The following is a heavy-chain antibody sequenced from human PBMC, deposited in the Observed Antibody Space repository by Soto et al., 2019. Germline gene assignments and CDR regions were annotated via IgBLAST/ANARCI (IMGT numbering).Heavy chain of an antibody. Sequence: VQLLESGGGLVQPGGSLRLSCAASGFTFSDYYMTWIRQAPGKGLEWVSHISSDDTSSYTNYADSVKGRFTISRDNAKKSLYLQMNSLRAEDTAVYYCARSGDSSGYFWGIDYWGQGSLVTVSS. CDR2: ISSDDTSSYT. V-gene: IGHV3-11*03. CDR3: ARSGDSSGYFWGIDY. D-gene: IGHD3-22*01. J-gene: IGHJ4*02. CDR1: GFTFSDYY.